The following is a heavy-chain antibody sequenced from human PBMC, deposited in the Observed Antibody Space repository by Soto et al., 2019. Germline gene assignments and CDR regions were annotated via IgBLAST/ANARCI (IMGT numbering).Heavy chain of an antibody. CDR1: GGSISSYY. J-gene: IGHJ4*02. CDR3: ARRYGGSIDY. V-gene: IGHV4-59*08. CDR2: IYYSGST. Sequence: QVQLQESGPGLVKPSETLSLTCTASGGSISSYYWSWIRQPPGKGLEWIGYIYYSGSTNYNPSLKSRVTISVDTSKNQCPLKLSSVTAADTAVYYCARRYGGSIDYWGQGTLVTVSS. D-gene: IGHD2-15*01.